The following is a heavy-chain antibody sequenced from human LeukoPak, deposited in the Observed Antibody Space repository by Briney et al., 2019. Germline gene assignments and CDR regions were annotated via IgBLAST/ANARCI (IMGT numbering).Heavy chain of an antibody. CDR2: TCYRSKWCN. CDR3: ARGRDSSGWYPDHNWFDP. J-gene: IGHJ5*02. Sequence: SQTLSLTCAISGDSVSSNSAAWNWIRQSPSRGLEWLGRTCYRSKWCNDYAVSVKIRITINPDTSKNQFSLRLNSVTPEDTAVYYCARGRDSSGWYPDHNWFDPWGQGTLVTVSS. D-gene: IGHD6-19*01. CDR1: GDSVSSNSAA. V-gene: IGHV6-1*01.